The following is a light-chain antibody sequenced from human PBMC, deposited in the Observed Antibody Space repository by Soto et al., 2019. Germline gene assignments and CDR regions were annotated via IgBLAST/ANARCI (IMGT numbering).Light chain of an antibody. Sequence: DIQMTQSPSSVSVSVGDRVTITCRASQGISSWLAWYQQKPGKAPELLIYAASTLQSGVPSRFSGSGSGTDFTLTINSLQPEDIGTYYCQQDISFPFTFGPGTKVDV. CDR1: QGISSW. J-gene: IGKJ3*01. CDR3: QQDISFPFT. V-gene: IGKV1-12*01. CDR2: AAS.